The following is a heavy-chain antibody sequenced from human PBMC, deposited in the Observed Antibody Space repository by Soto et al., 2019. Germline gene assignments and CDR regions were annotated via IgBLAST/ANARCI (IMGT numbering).Heavy chain of an antibody. V-gene: IGHV4-59*11. D-gene: IGHD7-27*01. CDR2: IYYNGNT. Sequence: QFQLQESGPGLVKPSETLSLTCSVCGCSISNHYWGWIRQPPGKGLEWIGYIYYNGNTNYKPSLKSRVTMSVATTRNQISLKLTTVTAADTAVYYCTRANWYSEYWGQGTLVTVSS. J-gene: IGHJ4*02. CDR3: TRANWYSEY. CDR1: GCSISNHY.